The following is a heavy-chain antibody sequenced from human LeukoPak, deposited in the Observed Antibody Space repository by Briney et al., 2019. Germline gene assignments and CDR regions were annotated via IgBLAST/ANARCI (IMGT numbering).Heavy chain of an antibody. V-gene: IGHV4-59*08. D-gene: IGHD5-24*01. J-gene: IGHJ4*02. CDR1: GGSMSSYY. CDR3: ARGARAGYNLEPFDY. CDR2: IYYSGST. Sequence: SETLSLTCTVSGGSMSSYYWSCIRQPPGKGLEWIGYIYYSGSTKYNPSLKSRVTISVDTSKNQFSLKLSSVTAADTAVYYCARGARAGYNLEPFDYWGQGTLVTVSS.